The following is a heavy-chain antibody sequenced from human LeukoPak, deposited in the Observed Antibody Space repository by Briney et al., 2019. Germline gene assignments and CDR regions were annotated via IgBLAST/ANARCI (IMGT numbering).Heavy chain of an antibody. CDR1: GGSISSYY. Sequence: SETLSLTCTVSGGSISSYYWSWIRQPPGKGLEWIGYIYYSGSTNYNPSLKSRATISVDTSKNQFSLKLSSVTAADTAVYYCARDVDTAMGGAFDIWGQGTMVTVSS. J-gene: IGHJ3*02. CDR2: IYYSGST. D-gene: IGHD5-18*01. CDR3: ARDVDTAMGGAFDI. V-gene: IGHV4-59*01.